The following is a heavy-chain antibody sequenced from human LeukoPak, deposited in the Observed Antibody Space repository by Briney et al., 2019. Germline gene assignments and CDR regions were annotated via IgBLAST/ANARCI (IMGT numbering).Heavy chain of an antibody. V-gene: IGHV3-23*01. CDR3: AKDRGALVDTGTLNY. Sequence: GGSLRLSCAASGCTFSNYAMSWVRQAPGKGLEWVSTISGTGVSTYYADSVKGRFTISRDNSKNALYLQMNGLRVEDTAVYYCAKDRGALVDTGTLNYWGRGNLVTVSS. D-gene: IGHD5-18*01. J-gene: IGHJ4*02. CDR1: GCTFSNYA. CDR2: ISGTGVST.